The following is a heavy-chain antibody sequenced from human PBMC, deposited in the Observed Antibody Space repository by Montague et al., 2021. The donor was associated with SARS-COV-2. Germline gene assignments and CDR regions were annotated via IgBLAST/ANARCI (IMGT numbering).Heavy chain of an antibody. CDR2: IYYTGST. V-gene: IGHV4-39*01. Sequence: SETLSLTCTVSGGSISNSVYYWGWVRQPPGKGLEWIGSIYYTGSTYYNLSLKSRLTISVDTSENQFSLNLRSMTAADTAVYYCARHPQHWGQGTLVTVSS. CDR1: GGSISNSVYY. J-gene: IGHJ1*01. CDR3: ARHPQH.